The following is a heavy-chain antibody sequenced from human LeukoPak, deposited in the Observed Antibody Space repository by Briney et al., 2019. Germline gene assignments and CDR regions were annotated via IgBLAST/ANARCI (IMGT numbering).Heavy chain of an antibody. CDR3: ARDRLYYYGMDV. CDR2: ISAYNGNT. J-gene: IGHJ6*02. CDR1: GYTFTSYG. V-gene: IGHV1-18*01. Sequence: ASVTVSCTASGYTFTSYGISWVRQAPGQGLEWMGWISAYNGNTNYAQKLQGRVTMTTDTSTSTAYMELRSLRSDDTAVYYCARDRLYYYGMDVWGHGTTVTVSS.